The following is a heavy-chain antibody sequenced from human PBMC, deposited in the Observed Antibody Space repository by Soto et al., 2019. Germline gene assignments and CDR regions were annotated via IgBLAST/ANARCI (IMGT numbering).Heavy chain of an antibody. V-gene: IGHV4-30-4*01. J-gene: IGHJ4*02. CDR2: IYYRGNT. CDR3: ARVKISVAPDY. D-gene: IGHD6-19*01. Sequence: SETLSLTCTVSGVSISSGDYYWSWIRQTPGKGLEWIGYIYYRGNTNYNPSLKSRVTISVDTSKKQFSLKLSSVTAADTAVYYCARVKISVAPDYWVQGTLVTVSS. CDR1: GVSISSGDYY.